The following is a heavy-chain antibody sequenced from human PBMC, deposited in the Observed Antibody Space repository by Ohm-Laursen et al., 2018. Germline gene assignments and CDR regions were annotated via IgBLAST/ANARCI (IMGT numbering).Heavy chain of an antibody. Sequence: SLRLSCAASGFTFDDYAMHWVRQAPGKGLEWVSGISWNSGSIGYADSVKGRFTISRDNAKNSLYLQMNSLRAEDTAVYYCARGRSVDVWGQGTAVTVSS. CDR1: GFTFDDYA. J-gene: IGHJ6*02. V-gene: IGHV3-9*01. CDR3: ARGRSVDV. D-gene: IGHD2-15*01. CDR2: ISWNSGSI.